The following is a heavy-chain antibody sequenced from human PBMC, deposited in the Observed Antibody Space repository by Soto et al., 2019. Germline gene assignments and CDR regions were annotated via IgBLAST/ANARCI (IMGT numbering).Heavy chain of an antibody. CDR3: ARSCDPSVAFCYQALDH. Sequence: ASVKVSCKASGYTFTSYGISWVRQAPGQGLEWMGWISAYNGNTNYAQKLQGRVTMTTDTSTSTAYMELRSLRSDDTAMYYCARSCDPSVAFCYQALDHWGQGTLVTVS. D-gene: IGHD2-15*01. J-gene: IGHJ4*02. V-gene: IGHV1-18*01. CDR2: ISAYNGNT. CDR1: GYTFTSYG.